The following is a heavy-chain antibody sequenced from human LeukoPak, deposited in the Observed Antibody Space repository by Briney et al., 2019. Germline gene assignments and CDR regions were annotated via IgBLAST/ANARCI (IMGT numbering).Heavy chain of an antibody. V-gene: IGHV3-7*01. J-gene: IGHJ6*02. D-gene: IGHD2-2*01. Sequence: GGSLRLSCAASGFIFTDYWMSWVRQAPGKGLEWVANIKQDGSEKYYVGSVEGRFTISRDNARNSLYLQMNSLTAEDTAVYYCARYCSTTSCQGAYYGMDVWGQGTTVTVSS. CDR3: ARYCSTTSCQGAYYGMDV. CDR2: IKQDGSEK. CDR1: GFIFTDYW.